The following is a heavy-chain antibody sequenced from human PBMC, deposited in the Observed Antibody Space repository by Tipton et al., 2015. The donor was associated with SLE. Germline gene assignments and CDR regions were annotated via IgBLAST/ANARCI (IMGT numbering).Heavy chain of an antibody. CDR3: AKDRGLGAGPVDY. D-gene: IGHD6-19*01. Sequence: SLRLSCAASGFTFSSYAMHWVRQAPGKGLEWVAVISYDGSNKYYADSVKGRFTISRDNSKNTLYLQMNSLRAEDTAVYYCAKDRGLGAGPVDYWGQGTLVTVSS. CDR1: GFTFSSYA. J-gene: IGHJ4*02. V-gene: IGHV3-30-3*01. CDR2: ISYDGSNK.